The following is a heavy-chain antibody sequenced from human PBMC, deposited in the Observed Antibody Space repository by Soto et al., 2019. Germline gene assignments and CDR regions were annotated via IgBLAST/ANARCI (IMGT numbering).Heavy chain of an antibody. CDR3: ARPDILTGYSVV. CDR1: GGSISSSSYY. J-gene: IGHJ4*02. CDR2: IYYSGST. V-gene: IGHV4-39*01. D-gene: IGHD3-9*01. Sequence: QLQLQESGPGLVKPSETLSLTCTVSGGSISSSSYYWGWIRQPPGKGLEWIGSIYYSGSTYYNPSLKSRVTISVDTSKNLFSLKLSSLTAADTAVYYCARPDILTGYSVVWGQGTLVTVSS.